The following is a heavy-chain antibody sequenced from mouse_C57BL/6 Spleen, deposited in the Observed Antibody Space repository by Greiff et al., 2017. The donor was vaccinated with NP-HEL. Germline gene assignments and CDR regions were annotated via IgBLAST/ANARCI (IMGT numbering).Heavy chain of an antibody. J-gene: IGHJ3*01. CDR3: ARRGTPPFAY. CDR1: GFTFSSYG. D-gene: IGHD2-14*01. Sequence: EVMLVESGGDLVKPGGSLKLSCAASGFTFSSYGMSWVRQTPDKRLEWVATISSGGSYTYYPDSVKGRFTISRDNAKNTLYLQMSSLKSEDTAMYYCARRGTPPFAYWGQGTLVTVSA. V-gene: IGHV5-6*02. CDR2: ISSGGSYT.